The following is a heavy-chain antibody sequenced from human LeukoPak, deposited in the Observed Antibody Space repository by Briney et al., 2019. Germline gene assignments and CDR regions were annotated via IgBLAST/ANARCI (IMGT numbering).Heavy chain of an antibody. CDR2: ISTSSSYI. CDR3: AREGGEWELLRTFDY. CDR1: GFTFSSYS. D-gene: IGHD1-26*01. Sequence: GGSLRLSCAASGFTFSSYSMNWVRQAPGKGLEWVSSISTSSSYIYYADSVKGRFTISRDNAKKSLYLQMNGLRAEDTAVYYCAREGGEWELLRTFDYWGQGTLVTVSS. J-gene: IGHJ4*02. V-gene: IGHV3-21*01.